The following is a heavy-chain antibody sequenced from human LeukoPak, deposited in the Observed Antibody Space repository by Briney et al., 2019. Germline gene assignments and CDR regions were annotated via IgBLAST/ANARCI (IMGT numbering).Heavy chain of an antibody. V-gene: IGHV1-8*03. CDR2: VNPDSGHT. Sequence: ASVKVSCKASGYTFSRYDINWVRQAPGQGREWMGWVNPDSGHTAYAQKFRGRVTITRSTSMNTAYLDLTSLRSDDTAVYYCARGQQWLAPFDYWGQGTLVTVSS. CDR1: GYTFSRYD. D-gene: IGHD6-19*01. CDR3: ARGQQWLAPFDY. J-gene: IGHJ4*02.